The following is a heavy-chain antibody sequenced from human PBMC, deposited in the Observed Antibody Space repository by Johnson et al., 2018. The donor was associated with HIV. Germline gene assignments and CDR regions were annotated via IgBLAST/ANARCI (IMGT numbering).Heavy chain of an antibody. V-gene: IGHV3-13*01. CDR1: GFTFSSYD. D-gene: IGHD6-19*01. Sequence: QLVESGGGLVQPGGSLRLSCAASGFTFSSYDMHWVRQTTGKGLEWVSVIDTAGDTYYAGSVKGRFTISRENAKKSLYLQMNSLRAEDTAVYYCAKHYAGGWSRGAFDLWGQGTMVTVSS. CDR2: IDTAGDT. CDR3: AKHYAGGWSRGAFDL. J-gene: IGHJ3*01.